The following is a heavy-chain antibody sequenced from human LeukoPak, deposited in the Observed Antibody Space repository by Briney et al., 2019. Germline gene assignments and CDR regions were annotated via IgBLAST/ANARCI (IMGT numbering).Heavy chain of an antibody. J-gene: IGHJ4*02. CDR3: ARHGYRIAAAGSFDY. CDR1: GGSISSSSYY. V-gene: IGHV4-39*01. CDR2: IYYSGST. D-gene: IGHD6-13*01. Sequence: SETLSLTCTVSGGSISSSSYYWGWIRQPPGKGLEWIGSIYYSGSTYYNPSLKSRVTISVDTSKNQFSLKLSSVTAADTAVYYCARHGYRIAAAGSFDYWDQGTLVTVSS.